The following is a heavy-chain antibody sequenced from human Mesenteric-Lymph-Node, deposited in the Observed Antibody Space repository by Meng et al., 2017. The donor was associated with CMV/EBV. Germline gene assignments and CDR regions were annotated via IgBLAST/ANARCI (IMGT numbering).Heavy chain of an antibody. CDR2: INHSGST. D-gene: IGHD6-13*01. V-gene: IGHV4-34*01. Sequence: SCAASGIIVSNNYMSWVRQAPGKGLEWIGEINHSGSTNYNPSLKSRVTISVDTSKNQFSLKLSSVTAADTAVYYCARHGAAAGIGWGQGTLVTVSS. CDR3: ARHGAAAGIG. J-gene: IGHJ4*02. CDR1: GIIVSNNY.